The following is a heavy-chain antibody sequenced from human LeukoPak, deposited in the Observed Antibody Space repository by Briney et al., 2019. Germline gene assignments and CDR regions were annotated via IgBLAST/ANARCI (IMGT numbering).Heavy chain of an antibody. D-gene: IGHD6-25*01. CDR3: ARDVTVAAYYFDY. J-gene: IGHJ4*02. V-gene: IGHV1-46*01. CDR1: GYTFTSYS. Sequence: ASVKVSCKTSGYTFTSYSMHWVRQAPAQGLEWMGIIDPSGGSTSYAQKFQGRVSMTRDTSTSTVYMQLSRLRSDDTALYYCARDVTVAAYYFDYWGEGTLVTVSS. CDR2: IDPSGGST.